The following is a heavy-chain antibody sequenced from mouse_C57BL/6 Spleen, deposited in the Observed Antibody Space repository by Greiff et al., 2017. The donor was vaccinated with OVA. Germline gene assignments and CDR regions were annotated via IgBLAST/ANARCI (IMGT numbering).Heavy chain of an antibody. CDR3: ARRDYGDY. V-gene: IGHV1-82*01. Sequence: VKLVESGPELVKPGASVKISCKASGYAFSSYWMNWVKQRPGTGLEWIGRIYPGDGDTNYNGKFKGKATLTADKSSSTAYMQLSSLTSEDAAVYFCARRDYGDYWGQGTTLTVSS. CDR2: IYPGDGDT. CDR1: GYAFSSYW. J-gene: IGHJ2*01.